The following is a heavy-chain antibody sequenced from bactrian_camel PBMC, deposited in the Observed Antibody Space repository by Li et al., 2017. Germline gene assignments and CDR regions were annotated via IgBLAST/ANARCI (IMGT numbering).Heavy chain of an antibody. CDR2: INKAGYTT. V-gene: IGHV3S40*01. D-gene: IGHD3*01. J-gene: IGHJ7*01. CDR1: GFTFSVTH. Sequence: QLVESGGGLVQPGGSLRLSCATSGFTFSVTHMFWVRQAPGKGLEWVSRINKAGYTTHQTDSVKGRFTTSRDNAKNTLYLQINSLKTEDTALYYCVTTLCSVIECYGMDYWGKGTQVTVS.